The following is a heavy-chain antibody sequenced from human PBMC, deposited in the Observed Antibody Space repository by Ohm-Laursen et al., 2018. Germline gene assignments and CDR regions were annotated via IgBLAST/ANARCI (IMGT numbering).Heavy chain of an antibody. V-gene: IGHV3-23*01. CDR3: ASMGTGYYDILTAPVWFEP. D-gene: IGHD3-9*01. J-gene: IGHJ5*02. CDR1: GFTFSSYA. Sequence: SLRLSCAASGFTFSSYAMSWVRQAPGKGLEWVSAISGSGGSTYYADSVKGRFTISRDNSKNTLYLQMNSLRAEDTAVYYCASMGTGYYDILTAPVWFEPWGQGTLVTVSS. CDR2: ISGSGGST.